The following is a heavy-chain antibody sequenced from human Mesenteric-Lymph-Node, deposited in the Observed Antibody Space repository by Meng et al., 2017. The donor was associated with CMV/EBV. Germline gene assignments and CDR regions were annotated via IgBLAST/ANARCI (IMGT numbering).Heavy chain of an antibody. Sequence: GESLKISCSASGFTSSTSWMTWVRQAPGKGLEWVSAISLNGGQPYYANSVKGRFTISRDNSNNTLFLRLDRLGADDTAVYYCARGLLTAGFHPSYYGLDVWGQGTTVAVSS. CDR3: ARGLLTAGFHPSYYGLDV. CDR2: ISLNGGQP. CDR1: GFTSSTSW. J-gene: IGHJ6*01. D-gene: IGHD2-15*01. V-gene: IGHV3-23*01.